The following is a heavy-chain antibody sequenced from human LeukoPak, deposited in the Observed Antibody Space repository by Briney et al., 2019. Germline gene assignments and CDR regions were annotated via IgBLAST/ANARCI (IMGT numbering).Heavy chain of an antibody. J-gene: IGHJ4*02. CDR2: IWYDGSNK. CDR1: GFTFSSYG. V-gene: IGHV3-33*01. CDR3: ARAPQYQLIDY. Sequence: GGSLRLSCAASGFTFSSYGMHWVRQAPGKGLEWVAVIWYDGSNKYYADSVKGRFTISRDNSKNTLYLQMNSLRAEDTAVYYCARAPQYQLIDYWGQGTLVTASS. D-gene: IGHD1-1*01.